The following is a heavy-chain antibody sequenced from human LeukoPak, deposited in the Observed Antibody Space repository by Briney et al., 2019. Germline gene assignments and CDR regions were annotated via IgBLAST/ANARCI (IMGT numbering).Heavy chain of an antibody. J-gene: IGHJ4*02. D-gene: IGHD3-22*01. CDR2: VGSKADGYAT. CDR3: TDYYYDSSGYPIPAY. Sequence: GGSLKLSCAASGFTFSGSAIHWVRQPSGKGLEWVGRVGSKADGYATAYGASVKGRFTISRDDSKNTAWLQTNSLKSEDTAVYYCTDYYYDSSGYPIPAYWGQGTLVTVSS. CDR1: GFTFSGSA. V-gene: IGHV3-73*01.